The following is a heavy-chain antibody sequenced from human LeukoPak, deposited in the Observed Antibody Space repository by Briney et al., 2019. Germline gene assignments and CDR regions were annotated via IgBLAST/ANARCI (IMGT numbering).Heavy chain of an antibody. J-gene: IGHJ4*02. Sequence: EASVKVSCKASGYTFTSYGISWVRQAPGQGLEWMGWISAYNGITNYAQKLQGRVTITADPSRATAYMELASLRSEDTAIYYCVTEGYCTSDSCYVHWGQGTLVTVSS. CDR2: ISAYNGIT. CDR1: GYTFTSYG. CDR3: VTEGYCTSDSCYVH. V-gene: IGHV1-18*01. D-gene: IGHD2-2*01.